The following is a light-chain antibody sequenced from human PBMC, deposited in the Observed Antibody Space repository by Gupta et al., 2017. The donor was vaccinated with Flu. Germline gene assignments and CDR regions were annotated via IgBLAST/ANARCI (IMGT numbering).Light chain of an antibody. J-gene: IGLJ1*01. CDR1: SSDVGGYNY. V-gene: IGLV2-14*01. Sequence: QSALTQPASVSGSPGQSITIYCTGTSSDVGGYNYVSWYQQHPGKAPKLMIYEVSNRPSGVSNRFSGSKSGNTASLTISGLQAEDEADYYCSSYTSSSTSRVFGTGTKVTVL. CDR3: SSYTSSSTSRV. CDR2: EVS.